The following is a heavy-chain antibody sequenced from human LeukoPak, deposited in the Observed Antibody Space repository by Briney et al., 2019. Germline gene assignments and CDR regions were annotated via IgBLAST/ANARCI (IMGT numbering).Heavy chain of an antibody. J-gene: IGHJ4*02. CDR3: ARGQSLRGRAQSEKLFDY. Sequence: ASVKVSCKASGGTFSSYAISWVRQAPGQGLEWMGGIIPIFGTAIYAQKFQGRVTITADESTSTAYMELSSLRSEDTAVYYCARGQSLRGRAQSEKLFDYWGQGTLVTVS. V-gene: IGHV1-69*13. D-gene: IGHD3-10*01. CDR1: GGTFSSYA. CDR2: IIPIFGTA.